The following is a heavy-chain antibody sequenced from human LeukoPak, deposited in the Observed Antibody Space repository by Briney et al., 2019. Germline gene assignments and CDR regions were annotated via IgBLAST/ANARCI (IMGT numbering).Heavy chain of an antibody. J-gene: IGHJ6*02. CDR3: AKDIRITMVRGVISYYGMDV. D-gene: IGHD3-10*01. V-gene: IGHV3-30*18. Sequence: QSGGSLRLSCAASGFTFSSYGMHWVRQAPGKGLEWVAVISYDGSNKYYADSVKGRFTISRDNSKNTLYLQMNSLRAEDAAVYYCAKDIRITMVRGVISYYGMDVWGQGTTVTVSS. CDR2: ISYDGSNK. CDR1: GFTFSSYG.